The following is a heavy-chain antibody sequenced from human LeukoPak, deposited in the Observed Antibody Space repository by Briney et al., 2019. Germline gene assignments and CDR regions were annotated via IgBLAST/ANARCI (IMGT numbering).Heavy chain of an antibody. Sequence: SVKVSCKASGGTFSSYAISWVRQAPGQGLEWMGRIIPIFGTANYAQKFQGRVTITTDESTSTAYMELSSLRSEDTAVYYCARTLYSRSYYPDYWGQGTLVTVSS. CDR1: GGTFSSYA. CDR2: IIPIFGTA. CDR3: ARTLYSRSYYPDY. V-gene: IGHV1-69*05. D-gene: IGHD1-26*01. J-gene: IGHJ4*02.